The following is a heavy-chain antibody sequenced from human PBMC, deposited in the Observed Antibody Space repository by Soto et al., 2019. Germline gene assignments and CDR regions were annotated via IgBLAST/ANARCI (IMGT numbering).Heavy chain of an antibody. CDR2: IWYDGSNK. V-gene: IGHV3-33*01. CDR1: GFTFSSYG. Sequence: QVQLVESGGGVVQPGRSLRLSCAASGFTFSSYGMHWVRQAPGKGLEWVAVIWYDGSNKYYADSVKGRFTISRDNYKNTLYLQMNSVRAEDTAVYYCARVVLEFWSGLNYYGMDVWGQGTTVTVSS. J-gene: IGHJ6*02. CDR3: ARVVLEFWSGLNYYGMDV. D-gene: IGHD3-3*01.